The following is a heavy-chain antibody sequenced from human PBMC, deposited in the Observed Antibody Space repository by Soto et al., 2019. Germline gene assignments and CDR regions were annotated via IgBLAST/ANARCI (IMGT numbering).Heavy chain of an antibody. CDR1: GFNFGPFW. V-gene: IGHV3-74*01. CDR3: I. J-gene: IGHJ3*01. CDR2: INSDGSTI. Sequence: GGPLRLSCAASGFNFGPFWMHWVRQVPGKGLVRVSHINSDGSTIVYADSVKGRFTISRDNAKSTLFLQMNSLRVEDTAVYYCIWGQGTMVTVSS.